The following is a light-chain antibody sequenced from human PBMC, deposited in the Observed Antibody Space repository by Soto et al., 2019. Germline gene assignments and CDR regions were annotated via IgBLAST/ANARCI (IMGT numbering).Light chain of an antibody. V-gene: IGKV3D-15*01. CDR1: QSVSSN. Sequence: EIVITQSPSTLSVSPGERATLSCRASQSVSSNLAWYQQKPGQAPRLLIYGASNRATGIPARFSGSGSGTDFTLTISSLEPEGFAVYYCQQCANWPPKWTFGQGTKVDIK. CDR3: QQCANWPPKWT. J-gene: IGKJ1*01. CDR2: GAS.